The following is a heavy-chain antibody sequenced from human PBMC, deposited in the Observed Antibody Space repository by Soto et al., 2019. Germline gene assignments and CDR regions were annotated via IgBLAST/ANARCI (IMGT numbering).Heavy chain of an antibody. V-gene: IGHV3-23*01. CDR3: AKSPTGWAGWYFDL. CDR2: ISGSGGST. Sequence: EVQLLESGGGLVQPGGSLRLYYAASGFTFSKYAVSWVRQAPGKGLEWVSDISGSGGSTYYADSVKGRFTISRDNSKNTLSLQMNSLTAEDTAVSYCAKSPTGWAGWYFDLWGRGTLVTVSS. D-gene: IGHD6-19*01. J-gene: IGHJ2*01. CDR1: GFTFSKYA.